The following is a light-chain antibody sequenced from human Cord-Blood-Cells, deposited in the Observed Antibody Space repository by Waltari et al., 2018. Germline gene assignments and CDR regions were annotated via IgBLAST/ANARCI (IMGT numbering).Light chain of an antibody. V-gene: IGKV3-20*01. Sequence: ELVLTQSPGTLSLSPGERAHLSCRASQSASSSYLAWYQQKPGQAPRLLIYGASSRATCIPDRFSGSGSGTDFTLTSSRLEPEDFAVYYCQQYGSSPAFGQGTKVEIK. J-gene: IGKJ1*01. CDR2: GAS. CDR1: QSASSSY. CDR3: QQYGSSPA.